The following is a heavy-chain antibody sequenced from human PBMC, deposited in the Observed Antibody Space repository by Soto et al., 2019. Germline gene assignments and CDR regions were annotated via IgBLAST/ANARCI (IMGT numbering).Heavy chain of an antibody. CDR2: INWNGGST. D-gene: IGHD6-13*01. CDR3: AREIAAAGPHGDYYYYMDV. CDR1: GFTFDDYG. J-gene: IGHJ6*03. V-gene: IGHV3-20*01. Sequence: EVQLVESGGGVVRPGGSLRLSCAASGFTFDDYGMSWVRQAPGKGLEWVSGINWNGGSTGYADSVKGRFTISRDNAKNSLYLQMNSLRAEDTALYHCAREIAAAGPHGDYYYYMDVWGKGTTVTVSS.